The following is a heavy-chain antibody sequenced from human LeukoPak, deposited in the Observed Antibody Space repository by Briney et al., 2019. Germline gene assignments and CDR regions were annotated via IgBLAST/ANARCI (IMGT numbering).Heavy chain of an antibody. J-gene: IGHJ4*02. CDR1: GFTFSSYW. CDR2: IKRDGSEK. CDR3: ARGWAQTATVGFDY. V-gene: IGHV3-7*05. Sequence: GGSLRLSCAASGFTFSSYWMSWVRQAPGKGLEWVANIKRDGSEKYYVDSVKGRFTMSRDNAKNSLYLQMNSLRAEDTAVYYCARGWAQTATVGFDYWGQGTLVNVSS. D-gene: IGHD4-23*01.